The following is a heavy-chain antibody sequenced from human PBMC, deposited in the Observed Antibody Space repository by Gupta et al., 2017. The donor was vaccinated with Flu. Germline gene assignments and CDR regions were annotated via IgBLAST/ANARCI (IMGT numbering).Heavy chain of an antibody. CDR2: INHSGST. CDR3: ARTVLRYFDWLLSDPYYFDY. CDR1: GGSFSGYY. Sequence: QVQLQQWGAGLLKPSETLSLTCAVYGGSFSGYYWSWIRQPPGKGLEWIGEINHSGSTNYNPSLKSRVTISVDTSKNQFSLKLSSVTAADTAVYYCARTVLRYFDWLLSDPYYFDYWGQGTLVTVSS. D-gene: IGHD3-9*01. V-gene: IGHV4-34*01. J-gene: IGHJ4*02.